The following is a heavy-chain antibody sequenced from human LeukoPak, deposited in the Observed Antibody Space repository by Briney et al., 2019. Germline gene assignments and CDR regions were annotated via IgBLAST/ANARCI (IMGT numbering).Heavy chain of an antibody. Sequence: SETLSLTCTVSGGSISSHHWSWIRQPPGKGLEWIGYIYYSGGTNYKPSLKSRVTISVDTSKNQFSLKLTSVTAADTAVYYCARHLDIAASGTFDYWGQGTLVTVSS. CDR3: ARHLDIAASGTFDY. CDR2: IYYSGGT. CDR1: GGSISSHH. V-gene: IGHV4-59*08. J-gene: IGHJ4*02. D-gene: IGHD6-13*01.